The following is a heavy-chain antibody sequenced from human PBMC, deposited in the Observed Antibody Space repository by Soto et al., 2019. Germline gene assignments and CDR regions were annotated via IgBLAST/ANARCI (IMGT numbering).Heavy chain of an antibody. CDR3: ASTPLTYDSSGYYYFDY. J-gene: IGHJ4*02. V-gene: IGHV4-39*01. Sequence: SETLSLTCTVSGGSISSSSYYWGWIRQPPGKGLEWIGSIYYSGSTYYSPSLKSRVTISVDTSKNQFSLKLSSVTAADTAVYYCASTPLTYDSSGYYYFDYWGQGTLLTVSS. CDR2: IYYSGST. CDR1: GGSISSSSYY. D-gene: IGHD3-22*01.